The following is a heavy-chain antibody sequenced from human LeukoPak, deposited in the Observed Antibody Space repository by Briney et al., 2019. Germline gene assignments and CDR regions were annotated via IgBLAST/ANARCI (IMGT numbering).Heavy chain of an antibody. V-gene: IGHV1-69*06. CDR3: ARGDDYVWGSYRYFPFDY. D-gene: IGHD3-16*02. J-gene: IGHJ4*02. CDR1: GGTFSSYA. CDR2: IIPIFGTA. Sequence: SVKVSCKASGGTFSSYAISWVRQAPGQGLEWMGGIIPIFGTANYAQKFQGRVTITADKSTSTAYMELSSLRSEDTAVYYCARGDDYVWGSYRYFPFDYWGQGTLVTVSS.